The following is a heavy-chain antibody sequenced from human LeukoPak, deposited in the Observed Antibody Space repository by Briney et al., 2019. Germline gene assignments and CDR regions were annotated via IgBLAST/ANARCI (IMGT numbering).Heavy chain of an antibody. CDR2: IYSGGST. Sequence: GGSLRLSCAASGFTVSSNYMSWVRQAPGKGLEWVSVIYSGGSTYYADSVKGRFTISRDNSKNTLYLQMNGLRAEDTAVYYCARDRWGYDSSGYYWDYFDYWGQGTLVTVSS. D-gene: IGHD3-22*01. CDR1: GFTVSSNY. V-gene: IGHV3-66*01. J-gene: IGHJ4*02. CDR3: ARDRWGYDSSGYYWDYFDY.